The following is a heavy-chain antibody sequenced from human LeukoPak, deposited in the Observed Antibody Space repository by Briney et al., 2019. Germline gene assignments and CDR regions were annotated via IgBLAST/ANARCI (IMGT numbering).Heavy chain of an antibody. V-gene: IGHV3-74*01. CDR1: GFTFRNHW. CDR2: IDTDGSAT. J-gene: IGHJ4*02. D-gene: IGHD2-15*01. Sequence: GGSLRLSCAASGFTFRNHWMHWIRQAPGKGLVWVSYIDTDGSATGHVDSVKGRFTISRDNAKNTLYLQMNSLRAEDTAIYYCVRDGPGTTPFDYWGQGTLVTVSS. CDR3: VRDGPGTTPFDY.